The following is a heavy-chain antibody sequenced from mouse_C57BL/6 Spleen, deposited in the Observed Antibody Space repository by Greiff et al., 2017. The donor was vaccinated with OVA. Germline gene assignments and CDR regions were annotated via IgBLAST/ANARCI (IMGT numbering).Heavy chain of an antibody. CDR1: GFTFSSYT. J-gene: IGHJ3*01. Sequence: EVQVVESGGGLVKPGGSLKLSCAASGFTFSSYTMSWVRQTPEKRLEFFSPLLFFFCNTSSPDSVKGRFTISRDNAKNTLYLQMSSLRSEDTALYYCARQGNCLFAYWGQGTLVTVSA. CDR3: ARQGNCLFAY. D-gene: IGHD4-1*01. CDR2: LLFFFCNT. V-gene: IGHV5-9*01.